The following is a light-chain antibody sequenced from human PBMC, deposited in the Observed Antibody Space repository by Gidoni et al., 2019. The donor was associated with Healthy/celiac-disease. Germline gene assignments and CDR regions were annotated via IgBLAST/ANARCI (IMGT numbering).Light chain of an antibody. J-gene: IGLJ2*01. CDR3: LLYYGGAQLGV. CDR1: TGAVTSGYY. V-gene: IGLV7-43*01. Sequence: QTVVTQEPSLTVSPGGTVTPTCSSSTGAVTSGYYPNWFQQKPGQAPRALIYSTSNKPSWTPARFSGSLLGGKAALTLSGLQPEDEAEYYCLLYYGGAQLGVFGGGTKLTVL. CDR2: STS.